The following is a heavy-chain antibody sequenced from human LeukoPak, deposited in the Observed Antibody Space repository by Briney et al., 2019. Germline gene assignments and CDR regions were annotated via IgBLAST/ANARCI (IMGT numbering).Heavy chain of an antibody. CDR3: AREGTMVRGVRPSRYMDV. Sequence: SETLSLTCAVYGGSFSGYYWSWIRQPPGKGLEWIGEINHSGSTNYNPSLKSRVTISVDTSKNQFSLKLSSVTAADTAVYYCAREGTMVRGVRPSRYMDVWGKGTTVTVSS. D-gene: IGHD3-10*01. V-gene: IGHV4-34*01. CDR2: INHSGST. J-gene: IGHJ6*03. CDR1: GGSFSGYY.